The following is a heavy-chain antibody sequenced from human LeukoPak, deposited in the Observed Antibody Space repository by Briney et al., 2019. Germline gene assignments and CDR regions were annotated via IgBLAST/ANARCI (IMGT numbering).Heavy chain of an antibody. CDR3: ARVPRSYYYYYYMDV. V-gene: IGHV4-39*07. CDR1: GGSVNSGTYY. Sequence: SETLSLTCTVSGGSVNSGTYYWSWIRQPPGKGLEWIGNIYYSGSAYYNPSLKSRVTMSVDTSKNQFSLKLSSVTAADTAVYYCARVPRSYYYYYYMDVWGKGTTVTVSS. CDR2: IYYSGSA. J-gene: IGHJ6*03.